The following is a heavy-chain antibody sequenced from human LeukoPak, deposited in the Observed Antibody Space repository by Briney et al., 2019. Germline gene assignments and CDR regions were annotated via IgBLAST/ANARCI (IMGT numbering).Heavy chain of an antibody. Sequence: SETLSLTCAVYGGSFSGYYWSWIRQPPGKGLEWIGEINHSGSTNYNPSLKSRVTISVDTSKNQFCLKLSSVTAADTAVYYCARGLAARRAAAIGRYYFDYWGQGTLVTVSS. CDR3: ARGLAARRAAAIGRYYFDY. J-gene: IGHJ4*02. CDR2: INHSGST. V-gene: IGHV4-34*01. D-gene: IGHD6-6*01. CDR1: GGSFSGYY.